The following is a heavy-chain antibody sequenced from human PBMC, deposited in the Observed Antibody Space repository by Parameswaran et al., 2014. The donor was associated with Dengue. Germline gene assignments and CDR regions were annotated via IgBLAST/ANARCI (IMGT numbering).Heavy chain of an antibody. CDR3: ARDKVSSGWSAYYYYYGMDV. J-gene: IGHJ6*02. Sequence: PGASVKVSCKASGYTFTSYAMNWVRQAPGQGLEWMGWINTNTGNPTYAQGFTGRFVFSLDTSVSTAYLQISSLKAEDTAVYYCARDKVSSGWSAYYYYYGMDVWGQGTTVTVSS. CDR2: INTNTGNP. V-gene: IGHV7-4-1*02. CDR1: GYTFTSYA. D-gene: IGHD6-19*01.